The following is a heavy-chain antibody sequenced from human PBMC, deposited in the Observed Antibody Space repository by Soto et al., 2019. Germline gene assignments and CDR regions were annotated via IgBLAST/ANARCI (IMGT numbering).Heavy chain of an antibody. J-gene: IGHJ5*02. CDR1: SGSISSSNW. Sequence: QVQLQESGPGLVKPSGTLSLTCAVSSGSISSSNWWSWVRQPPGKGLEWIGEIYHSGSTNYNPSLKSRVTISVDKSKNQFSLKLSSVTAADTAVYYCARFSGYCSGGSCYNWFDPWGQGTLVTVSS. CDR2: IYHSGST. V-gene: IGHV4-4*02. CDR3: ARFSGYCSGGSCYNWFDP. D-gene: IGHD2-15*01.